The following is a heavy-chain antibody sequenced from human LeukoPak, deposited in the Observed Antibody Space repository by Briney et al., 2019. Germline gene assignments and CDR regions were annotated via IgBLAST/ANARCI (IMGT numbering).Heavy chain of an antibody. D-gene: IGHD2-15*01. V-gene: IGHV3-23*01. Sequence: GGSPRLSCAASGFTFSNYAMSWARQAPGKGLEWVSTISGSGSSTYYADSVKGRFTVSRDNSRNTLYLQMDSLRAEDSAVYYCAKDPPRGSGDAFDIWGQGTRVTVSS. CDR2: ISGSGSST. CDR3: AKDPPRGSGDAFDI. J-gene: IGHJ3*02. CDR1: GFTFSNYA.